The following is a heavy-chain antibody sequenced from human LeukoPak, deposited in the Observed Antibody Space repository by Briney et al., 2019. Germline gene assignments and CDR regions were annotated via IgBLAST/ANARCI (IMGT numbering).Heavy chain of an antibody. CDR1: GFTFRSYG. V-gene: IGHV3-30*03. CDR2: ISYDGSNK. CDR3: AGGSWIQLWFTFDY. Sequence: GRSLRLSCAASGFTFRSYGMNWVRQAPGKGLEWVAVISYDGSNKYYTDSVKGRFTISRDNSKNTLYLQMSSLRAGDTAVYYCAGGSWIQLWFTFDYWGQGTLVTVSS. D-gene: IGHD5-18*01. J-gene: IGHJ4*02.